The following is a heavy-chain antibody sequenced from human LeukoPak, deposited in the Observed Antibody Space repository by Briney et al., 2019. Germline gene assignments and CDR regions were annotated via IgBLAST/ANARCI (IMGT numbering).Heavy chain of an antibody. D-gene: IGHD1-26*01. Sequence: GGSLRLSCAASGFTFSDYGMHWVRQAPGKGLEWVAVIWHDGGNKYYADSVKGRFTISRDNSKNTLYLQMNSLRAEDTAVYYCASESGSFDYWGQGTLVTVSS. CDR3: ASESGSFDY. J-gene: IGHJ4*02. CDR1: GFTFSDYG. CDR2: IWHDGGNK. V-gene: IGHV3-33*01.